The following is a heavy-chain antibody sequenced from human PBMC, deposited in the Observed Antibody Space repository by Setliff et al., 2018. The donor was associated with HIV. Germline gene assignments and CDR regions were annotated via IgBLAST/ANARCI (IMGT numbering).Heavy chain of an antibody. CDR1: GFIFGDYA. Sequence: PGGSLRLSCTTSGFIFGDYAMTWVRQAPGKGLECVGFIRSKAYGGTPEYAASVKDRFTISSDDSKSIAYLQMDSLKTEDTAVYYCAREIQNCGGNHYYCYMDVWGKGTTVTVSS. V-gene: IGHV3-49*04. D-gene: IGHD2-15*01. CDR3: AREIQNCGGNHYYCYMDV. CDR2: IRSKAYGGTP. J-gene: IGHJ6*03.